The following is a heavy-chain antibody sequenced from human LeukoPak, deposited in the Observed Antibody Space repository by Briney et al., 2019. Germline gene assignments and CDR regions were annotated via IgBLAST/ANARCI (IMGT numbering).Heavy chain of an antibody. Sequence: PSETLSLTCTVSGGSISSSPYYWGWIRQPPGKGLEWIGSIYHSGSTFYDPSLKSRVTVSIDTSKNQFSLKLSSVTAADTAVYYCARGPATAKNWFDPWGQGTLVTVSS. D-gene: IGHD2-2*01. V-gene: IGHV4-39*01. J-gene: IGHJ5*02. CDR2: IYHSGST. CDR3: ARGPATAKNWFDP. CDR1: GGSISSSPYY.